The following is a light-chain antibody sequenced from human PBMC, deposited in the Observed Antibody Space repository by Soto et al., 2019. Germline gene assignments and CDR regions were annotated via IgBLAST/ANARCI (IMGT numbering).Light chain of an antibody. CDR2: GAS. J-gene: IGKJ5*01. CDR1: QSLSSSY. CDR3: QQRSNWPPIT. V-gene: IGKV3D-20*02. Sequence: EIVLTQSPGTLSLSPGERATLSCRASQSLSSSYLVWYQQKPGQAPRLLIYGASSRATGIPDRFSGSGSGTDFTLTISRLEPEDAAVYYCQQRSNWPPITFGQGTRLEIK.